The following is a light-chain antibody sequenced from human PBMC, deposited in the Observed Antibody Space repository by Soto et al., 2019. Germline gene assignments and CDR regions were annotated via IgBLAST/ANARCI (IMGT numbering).Light chain of an antibody. V-gene: IGKV1-39*01. Sequence: DIQLTQSPSFLSASVGDRVTITCRASQSISSYLNWYQQIPGKAPKLLIYAASSLQSGVPSRFSGSGSGTDFTLTINSLQPEDFATYYCQQADSFPTFGGGTKVDIK. CDR1: QSISSY. J-gene: IGKJ4*01. CDR2: AAS. CDR3: QQADSFPT.